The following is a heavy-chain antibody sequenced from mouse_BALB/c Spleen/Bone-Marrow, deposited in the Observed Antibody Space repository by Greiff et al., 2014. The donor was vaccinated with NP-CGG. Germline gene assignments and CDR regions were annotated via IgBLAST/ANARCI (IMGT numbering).Heavy chain of an antibody. J-gene: IGHJ2*01. Sequence: VQLQQSGAELVKPGASVKLSCTASGFNIKDTYMHWVKQRPEQGLDLIGRIDPANGNTKYDPKFQGKATITADTSSNTAYLQLSSLTSDDTAVYYCANYRYGYYFDYWGQGTTLTVSS. V-gene: IGHV14-3*02. CDR1: GFNIKDTY. D-gene: IGHD2-14*01. CDR2: IDPANGNT. CDR3: ANYRYGYYFDY.